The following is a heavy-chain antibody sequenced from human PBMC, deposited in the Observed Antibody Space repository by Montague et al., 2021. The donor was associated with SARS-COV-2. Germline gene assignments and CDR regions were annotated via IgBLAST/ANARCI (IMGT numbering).Heavy chain of an antibody. J-gene: IGHJ6*02. Sequence: SRRLSLSASGFSFSSFAMTWVRQAAGKGLEWVSTVSGSGSNKYYRDSVKGRFTISRDNSKNTLFLQMNSLRAEDTAVYFCAKEGSISSEYYGMDVWGQGTTVSVSS. CDR2: VSGSGSNK. D-gene: IGHD6-6*01. V-gene: IGHV3-23*01. CDR3: AKEGSISSEYYGMDV. CDR1: GFSFSSFA.